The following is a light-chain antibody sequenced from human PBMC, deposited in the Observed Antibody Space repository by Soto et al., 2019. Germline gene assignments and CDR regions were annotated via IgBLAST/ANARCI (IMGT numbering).Light chain of an antibody. J-gene: IGKJ2*01. CDR2: GAS. Sequence: EIVLTQSPGTLSLSPGERATLSCRASQSVSSSYLAWYQQKPGQAPRLLLYGASSRATGIPDRFSGSGSGNAFPLTISSLEPEDFAVYYCQQYGSSPPITFGQGTKLEIK. V-gene: IGKV3-20*01. CDR1: QSVSSSY. CDR3: QQYGSSPPIT.